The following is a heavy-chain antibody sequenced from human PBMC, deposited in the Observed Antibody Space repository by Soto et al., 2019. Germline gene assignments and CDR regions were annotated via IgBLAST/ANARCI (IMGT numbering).Heavy chain of an antibody. V-gene: IGHV4-34*01. CDR2: INHSGST. CDR1: GGSFSGYY. Sequence: SETLSLTCAVYGGSFSGYYWSWIRQPPGKGLEWIGEINHSGSTNYNPSLKSRVTISVDTSKNQFSLKLSSVTAADTAVYYCARGYPTRLSSSSWFDPWGQGTLVTVSS. D-gene: IGHD6-6*01. J-gene: IGHJ5*02. CDR3: ARGYPTRLSSSSWFDP.